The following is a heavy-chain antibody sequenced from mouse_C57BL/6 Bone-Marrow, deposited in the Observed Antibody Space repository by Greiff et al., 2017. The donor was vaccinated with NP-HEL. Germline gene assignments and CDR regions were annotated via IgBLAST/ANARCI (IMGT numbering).Heavy chain of an antibody. D-gene: IGHD1-1*01. J-gene: IGHJ1*03. Sequence: VQLQQPGAELVKPGASVKLSCKASGYTFTSYWMHWVKQRPGRGLEWIGRIDPNSGGNKYNEKFKSKATLTVDKPSSTAYMQLSSLTSEDSAVYYCAFITTVVATHWYFDVWGTGTTVTVSS. CDR1: GYTFTSYW. CDR3: AFITTVVATHWYFDV. CDR2: IDPNSGGN. V-gene: IGHV1-72*01.